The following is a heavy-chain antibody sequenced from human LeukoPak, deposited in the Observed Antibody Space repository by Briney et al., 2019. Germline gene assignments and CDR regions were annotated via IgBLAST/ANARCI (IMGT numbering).Heavy chain of an antibody. V-gene: IGHV1-2*02. CDR1: GYTFTGYY. J-gene: IGHJ6*03. CDR2: INPNSGGT. D-gene: IGHD3-9*01. Sequence: GASVKVSCTASGYTFTGYYMHWVRQAPGQGLEWMGWINPNSGGTNYAQKFQGRVTMTRDTSISTAYMELSRLRSDDTAVYYCARDHRYDILTSWYYYMDVWGKGTTVTISS. CDR3: ARDHRYDILTSWYYYMDV.